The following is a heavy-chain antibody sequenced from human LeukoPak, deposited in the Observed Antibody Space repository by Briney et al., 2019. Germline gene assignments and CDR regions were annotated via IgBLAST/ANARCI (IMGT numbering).Heavy chain of an antibody. CDR3: ARELQARYFDWLLYRLDYYYMDV. CDR1: GYTFTSYG. D-gene: IGHD3-9*01. CDR2: ISAYNGNT. J-gene: IGHJ6*03. Sequence: ASVKVSCKASGYTFTSYGISWVRQAPGQGLEWMGWISAYNGNTNYAQKLQGRVTMTTDTSTSTAYMELRSLKSDDTAVYYCARELQARYFDWLLYRLDYYYMDVWGKGTTVTVSS. V-gene: IGHV1-18*01.